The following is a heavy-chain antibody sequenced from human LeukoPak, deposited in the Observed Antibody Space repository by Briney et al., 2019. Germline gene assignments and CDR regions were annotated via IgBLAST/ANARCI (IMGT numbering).Heavy chain of an antibody. D-gene: IGHD3-10*01. CDR2: IYYSGST. V-gene: IGHV4-59*12. CDR3: ARGPDSGSYFAWFGP. CDR1: GGSISSYY. J-gene: IGHJ5*02. Sequence: SETLSLTCTVSGGSISSYYWSWIRQPPGKGLEWIGYIYYSGSTNYNPSLKSRVTISIDTSKNQISLKLSSVTAADTAVYYCARGPDSGSYFAWFGPWGQGTLVTVSS.